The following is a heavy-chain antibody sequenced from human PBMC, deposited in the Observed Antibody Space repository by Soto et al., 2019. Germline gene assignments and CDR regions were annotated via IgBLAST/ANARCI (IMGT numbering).Heavy chain of an antibody. CDR3: AKRWDLRYFDY. CDR2: ITSGDNT. D-gene: IGHD1-26*01. Sequence: EVQLLESGGGLVQPGGSLRLSCAASGFTFSSYAMTWLRQAPGKGLEWVSSITSGDNTYYADSVKGRFTISRDNSKNTLYLQMSSLRAEDTAVYYCAKRWDLRYFDYWGQGTLVTVSS. CDR1: GFTFSSYA. J-gene: IGHJ4*02. V-gene: IGHV3-23*01.